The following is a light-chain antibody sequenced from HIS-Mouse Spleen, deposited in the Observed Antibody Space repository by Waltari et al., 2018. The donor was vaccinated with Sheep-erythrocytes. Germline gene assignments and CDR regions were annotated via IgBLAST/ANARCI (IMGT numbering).Light chain of an antibody. Sequence: DIQMTQSPSSLSASVGDRVTITCRASQSISSYLNWYQQKPGKAPKLLIYAASSLQSGVPSMFSGSGSGTDFTLTISSLQPEDFATYYCQQSYSTPQFTFGPGTKVDSK. CDR1: QSISSY. CDR2: AAS. CDR3: QQSYSTPQFT. J-gene: IGKJ3*01. V-gene: IGKV1-39*01.